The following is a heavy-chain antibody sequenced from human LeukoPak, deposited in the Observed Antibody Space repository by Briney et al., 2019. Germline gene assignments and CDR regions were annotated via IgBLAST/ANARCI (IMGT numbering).Heavy chain of an antibody. Sequence: GGSLRLSCAASGFTVSNNYMSWVRQAPGKGLEWVSIIYSGTSIYYADSVKGRFTISRDNSKNTLYLQMNSLRTEDTAVYYCARSTYSGSYRYYFNYWGQGTLVTVSP. V-gene: IGHV3-53*01. CDR3: ARSTYSGSYRYYFNY. CDR1: GFTVSNNY. D-gene: IGHD1-26*01. J-gene: IGHJ4*02. CDR2: IYSGTSI.